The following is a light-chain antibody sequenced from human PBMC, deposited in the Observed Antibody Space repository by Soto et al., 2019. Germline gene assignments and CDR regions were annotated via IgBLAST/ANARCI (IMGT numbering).Light chain of an antibody. CDR1: QSISGN. CDR3: QQHNTWPPV. V-gene: IGKV3-15*01. Sequence: EIVMTQSPATLSVSAGERATLSCRASQSISGNLAWYQQKPGQAPRLLIYGASTRATGIPARFSGSGSGTEFTLTISCLQSEDFAAYYCQQHNTWPPVFGQGTKVEI. J-gene: IGKJ1*01. CDR2: GAS.